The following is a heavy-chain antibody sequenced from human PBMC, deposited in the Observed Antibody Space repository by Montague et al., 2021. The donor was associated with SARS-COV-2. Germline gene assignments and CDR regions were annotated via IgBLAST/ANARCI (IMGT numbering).Heavy chain of an antibody. Sequence: CAISGDSVSSNTVAWNWFRQSPSRGLEWLGRTYYRSKWYNDYAVSMQSRVTINPHTSKNQFSLHVNSVTPEDTAVCYCARASEYSFDYWGQGLLVTVSS. V-gene: IGHV6-1*01. CDR3: ARASEYSFDY. CDR1: GDSVSSNTVA. CDR2: TYYRSKWYN. J-gene: IGHJ4*02. D-gene: IGHD6-6*01.